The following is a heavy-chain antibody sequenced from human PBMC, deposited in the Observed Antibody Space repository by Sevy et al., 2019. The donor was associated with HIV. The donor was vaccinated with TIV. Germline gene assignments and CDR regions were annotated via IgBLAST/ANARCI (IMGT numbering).Heavy chain of an antibody. Sequence: SETLSLTCIVSSGSVSSGNNYWSWIRQPPGKGLEWIGYIYYSGNTKYNPSLKSRVTISIDTSKNQFFLNLTSVTAADTAVYYCARDPSEEGFSYGPFDSWGQGILVTVSS. CDR2: IYYSGNT. V-gene: IGHV4-61*01. CDR1: SGSVSSGNNY. D-gene: IGHD5-18*01. J-gene: IGHJ5*01. CDR3: ARDPSEEGFSYGPFDS.